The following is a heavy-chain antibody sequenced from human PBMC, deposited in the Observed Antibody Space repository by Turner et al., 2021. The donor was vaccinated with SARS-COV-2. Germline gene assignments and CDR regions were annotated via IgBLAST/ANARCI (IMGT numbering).Heavy chain of an antibody. J-gene: IGHJ6*02. CDR3: ARDRIIWDRGVYYYYGMDV. CDR2: ISYDGSNK. D-gene: IGHD1-26*01. CDR1: GFNFSNYA. Sequence: QVQLVESGGGVVQPGRSLRLSCAASGFNFSNYAMHWVRQGPGKGLEWVAVISYDGSNKYYADSVKGRFTISRDNSKNTLYLQMNSLRAEDTAVYYCARDRIIWDRGVYYYYGMDVWGQGTTVTVSS. V-gene: IGHV3-30-3*01.